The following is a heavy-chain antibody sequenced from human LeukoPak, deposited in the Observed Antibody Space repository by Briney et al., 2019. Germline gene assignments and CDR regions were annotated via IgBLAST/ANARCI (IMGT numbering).Heavy chain of an antibody. CDR1: GFTFSSYS. CDR3: ARDGNPSGIADQWAFDI. J-gene: IGHJ3*02. D-gene: IGHD6-13*01. V-gene: IGHV3-21*01. Sequence: GGSLRLSCAASGFTFSSYSMNCVRQAPGKGLEWVSSISSSSSYIYYADSVKGRFTISRDNAKNSLYLQMNSLRAEDTAVYYCARDGNPSGIADQWAFDIWGQGTMVTVSS. CDR2: ISSSSSYI.